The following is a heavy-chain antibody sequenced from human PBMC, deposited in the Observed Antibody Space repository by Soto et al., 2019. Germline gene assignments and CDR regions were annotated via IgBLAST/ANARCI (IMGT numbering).Heavy chain of an antibody. CDR2: ISYDGSNK. CDR1: GFTFRSYG. J-gene: IGHJ6*02. CDR3: AKDRETGTLYYYYYGMDV. D-gene: IGHD1-1*01. Sequence: PGGSLRLSCAASGFTFRSYGMHWVRQALGKGLEWVAVISYDGSNKYYADSVKGRFTISRDNSKNTLYLQMNSLRAEDTAVYYCAKDRETGTLYYYYYGMDVSGQGTTVTVSS. V-gene: IGHV3-30*18.